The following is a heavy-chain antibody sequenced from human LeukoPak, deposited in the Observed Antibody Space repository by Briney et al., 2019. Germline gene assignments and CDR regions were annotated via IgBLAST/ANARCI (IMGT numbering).Heavy chain of an antibody. J-gene: IGHJ3*02. CDR1: GGSISSSSYY. V-gene: IGHV4-39*01. D-gene: IGHD3-22*01. CDR3: ACSDRHYYDSSGYQTFDI. Sequence: SETLSLTCTVSGGSISSSSYYWGWIRQPPGKGLEWIGSIYYSGSTYYNPSLKSRVTISVDTSKNQFSLKLSSVTAADTAVCYCACSDRHYYDSSGYQTFDIWGQGTMVTVSS. CDR2: IYYSGST.